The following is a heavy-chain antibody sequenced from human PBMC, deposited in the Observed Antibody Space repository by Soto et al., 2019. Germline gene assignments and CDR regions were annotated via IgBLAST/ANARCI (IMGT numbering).Heavy chain of an antibody. D-gene: IGHD1-26*01. V-gene: IGHV1-69*13. J-gene: IGHJ3*01. CDR2: IIAIFGTA. Sequence: SVKVSCKASGGAFSSYAISWVRQAPGQGLEWMGGIIAIFGTANYAQKFQGRVTITADESTSTVYMELSSLRSDDTAVYYCARERGGAIIVGVTGTFDVWGQGTMVTVSS. CDR1: GGAFSSYA. CDR3: ARERGGAIIVGVTGTFDV.